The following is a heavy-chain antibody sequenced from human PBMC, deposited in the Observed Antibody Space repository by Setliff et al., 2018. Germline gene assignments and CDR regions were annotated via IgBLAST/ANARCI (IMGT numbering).Heavy chain of an antibody. CDR1: GFPLSNARMG. D-gene: IGHD1-1*01. J-gene: IGHJ4*02. V-gene: IGHV2-26*01. Sequence: SGPTLVNPTETLTLTCTVSGFPLSNARMGVSWIRQPPGKALEWLAHIFSDDKKSYSTSLHSRLTTFKDTSKSQVVLIMTNMDPEDTATYYCARMVVQLGTTARLFDYWGQGTLVTVSS. CDR3: ARMVVQLGTTARLFDY. CDR2: IFSDDKK.